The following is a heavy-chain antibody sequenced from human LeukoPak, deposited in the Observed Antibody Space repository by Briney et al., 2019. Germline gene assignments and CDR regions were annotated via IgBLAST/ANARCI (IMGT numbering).Heavy chain of an antibody. CDR2: FDPEDGET. D-gene: IGHD6-19*01. V-gene: IGHV1-24*01. CDR3: ATVQGGIAVAGGAYYHYMDV. CDR1: GYTLTELS. J-gene: IGHJ6*03. Sequence: ASVKVSCKVSGYTLTELSMHWVRQAPGKGLEWMGGFDPEDGETIYAQKFQGRVTMTEDTSTDTAYMELSSLRSEDTAVYYCATVQGGIAVAGGAYYHYMDVWGKGTTVTVSS.